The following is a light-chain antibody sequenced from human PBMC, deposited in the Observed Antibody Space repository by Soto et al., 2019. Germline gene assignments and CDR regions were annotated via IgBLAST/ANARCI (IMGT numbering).Light chain of an antibody. J-gene: IGKJ3*01. CDR3: QRYQYPPVT. CDR1: QGISSY. CDR2: AAS. Sequence: AIRMTQSPSSFSASTGDRVTITCRASQGISSYLAWYQQKPGKAPKLLIYAASTLQSGVPSRFRGSGSGTDFTLSIRCLQSEDFTTYYCQRYQYPPVTFGPGTKVDIK. V-gene: IGKV1-8*01.